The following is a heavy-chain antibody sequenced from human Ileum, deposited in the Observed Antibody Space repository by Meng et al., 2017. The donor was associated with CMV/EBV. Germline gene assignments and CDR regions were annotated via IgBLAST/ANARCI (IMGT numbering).Heavy chain of an antibody. CDR1: GFTFNTYW. CDR3: ASGIRLTGR. V-gene: IGHV3-74*01. J-gene: IGHJ4*02. CDR2: IDSDGGRI. D-gene: IGHD1-14*01. Sequence: GGSLRLSCAASGFTFNTYWMHWVRQAPGKGLLWVSRIDSDGGRISYADSVKGRFTISRDNAANTLYLQMNSLSAEDTAVYFCASGIRLTGRWGQGTLVTDSS.